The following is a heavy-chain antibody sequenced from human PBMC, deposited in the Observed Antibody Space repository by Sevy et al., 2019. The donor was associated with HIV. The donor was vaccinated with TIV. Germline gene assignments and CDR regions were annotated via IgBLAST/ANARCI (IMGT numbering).Heavy chain of an antibody. D-gene: IGHD3-16*01. Sequence: GGSLRLSCAVSGFSLSNYWMTWVRQAPGKGLEWVANIKENGNEIYYVDSVKGRFTISRDNAKNSLYLQMNSLGDEDTAVYYCTRGVYARDIWGQGTMVTVSS. V-gene: IGHV3-7*01. CDR3: TRGVYARDI. CDR2: IKENGNEI. CDR1: GFSLSNYW. J-gene: IGHJ3*02.